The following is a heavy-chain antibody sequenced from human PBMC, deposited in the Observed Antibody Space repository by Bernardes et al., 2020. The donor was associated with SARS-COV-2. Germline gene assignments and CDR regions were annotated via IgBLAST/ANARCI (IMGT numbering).Heavy chain of an antibody. J-gene: IGHJ6*02. V-gene: IGHV4-59*01. CDR1: GASMRNFY. Sequence: SEPLSLTCTVSGASMRNFYWSWIRKFPGTGLEWIGYVFHSGTATYNPSLRSRVTMSVDTSKSQFSLKLSSVTAADSAIYYCARMDEFYYYYGMDVWGQGTTVTVSS. D-gene: IGHD3-10*01. CDR3: ARMDEFYYYYGMDV. CDR2: VFHSGTA.